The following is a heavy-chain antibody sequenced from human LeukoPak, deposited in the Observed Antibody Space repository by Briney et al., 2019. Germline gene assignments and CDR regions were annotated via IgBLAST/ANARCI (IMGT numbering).Heavy chain of an antibody. CDR3: ARAGTAMSRHFDY. D-gene: IGHD5-18*01. CDR2: IYPGDFDT. Sequence: GESLKISCKGSGYSFTSYWIGWVRQMPGKGLEWMGIIYPGDFDTRYSPSFQGQVTISADKSISTAYLQWSSLKASDTAMYYCARAGTAMSRHFDYWGQGTLVTVSS. CDR1: GYSFTSYW. J-gene: IGHJ4*02. V-gene: IGHV5-51*01.